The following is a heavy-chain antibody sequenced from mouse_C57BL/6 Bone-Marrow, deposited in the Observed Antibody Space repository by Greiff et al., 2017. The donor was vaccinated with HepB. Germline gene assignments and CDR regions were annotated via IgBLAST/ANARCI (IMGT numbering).Heavy chain of an antibody. D-gene: IGHD2-1*01. CDR2: SRNKANDYKT. CDR3: ARVPYGNYGYFDV. V-gene: IGHV7-1*01. J-gene: IGHJ1*03. Sequence: EVMLVVSGGGLVQSGRSLRLSCATSGFTFSDFYMEWVRQAPGKGLEWIAASRNKANDYKTEYSASVKGRFIVSRDTSHSILYLQMNALRAEDTAIYYCARVPYGNYGYFDVWGTGTTVTVSS. CDR1: GFTFSDFY.